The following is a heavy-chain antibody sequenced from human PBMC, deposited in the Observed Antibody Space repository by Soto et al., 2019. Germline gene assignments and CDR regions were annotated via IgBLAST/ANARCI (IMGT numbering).Heavy chain of an antibody. CDR3: ARFSFSGGEYYYYYGMDV. D-gene: IGHD3-3*01. CDR2: IYYSGST. V-gene: IGHV4-59*08. J-gene: IGHJ6*02. CDR1: GGSISSYY. Sequence: PSETLSLTCTVSGGSISSYYWSWIRQPPGKGLEWIGYIYYSGSTNYNPSLKSRVTISVDTSKNQFSLKLSSVTAADTAVYYCARFSFSGGEYYYYYGMDVWGQGTTVTVSS.